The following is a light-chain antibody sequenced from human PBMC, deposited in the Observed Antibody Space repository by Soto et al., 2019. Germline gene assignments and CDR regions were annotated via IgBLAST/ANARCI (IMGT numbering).Light chain of an antibody. CDR3: QQTYSAPPWT. CDR1: QSISTY. V-gene: IGKV1-39*01. J-gene: IGKJ1*01. CDR2: AAS. Sequence: DIQMTQSPTSLSASVGDRVTISCRASQSISTYLSWYQQKPGKAPRLLIYAASTVQSGVPPRFGGSGSGTDFILTISSLRSEDIATYFCQQTYSAPPWTFGQGTKVEIK.